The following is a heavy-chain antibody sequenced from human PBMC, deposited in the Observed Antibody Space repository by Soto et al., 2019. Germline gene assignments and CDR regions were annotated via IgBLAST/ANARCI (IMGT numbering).Heavy chain of an antibody. CDR1: GGSISSGDYY. J-gene: IGHJ4*02. CDR2: IYYSGST. Sequence: SETLSLTYTVSGGSISSGDYYWSWIRQPPGKGLEWIGYIYYSGSTYYNPSLKSRVTISVDTSKNQFSLKLSSVTAADTAVYYCARARQLELLPDWGQGTLVTVSS. V-gene: IGHV4-30-4*01. CDR3: ARARQLELLPD. D-gene: IGHD1-7*01.